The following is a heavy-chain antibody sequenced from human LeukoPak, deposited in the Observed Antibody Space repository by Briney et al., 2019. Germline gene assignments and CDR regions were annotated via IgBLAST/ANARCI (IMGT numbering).Heavy chain of an antibody. J-gene: IGHJ4*02. Sequence: SETLSLTCTVSGGSISSYYWSWIRQPPGKGLEWIGYIYYSGSTNYNPSLKSRVTISVDTSKNQFSLKLSSVTAADTAVYYCARDYYYDSSGYYGFDYWGQGTLVTVSS. CDR1: GGSISSYY. CDR3: ARDYYYDSSGYYGFDY. D-gene: IGHD3-22*01. CDR2: IYYSGST. V-gene: IGHV4-59*12.